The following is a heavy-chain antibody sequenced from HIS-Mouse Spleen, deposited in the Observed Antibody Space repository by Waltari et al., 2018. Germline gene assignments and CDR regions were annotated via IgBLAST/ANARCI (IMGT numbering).Heavy chain of an antibody. CDR1: GGSISSSSYY. J-gene: IGHJ2*01. CDR3: AREIPYSSSWYDWYFDL. D-gene: IGHD6-13*01. V-gene: IGHV4-39*07. CDR2: IYYSGSP. Sequence: QLQLQESGPGLVKPSETLSLTCTVSGGSISSSSYYWGWIRQPQGKGLEWIGSIYYSGSPYYHPALKSRVSKSVETSKNPFSLKLGSVTAADTAVYYCAREIPYSSSWYDWYFDLWGRGTLVTVSS.